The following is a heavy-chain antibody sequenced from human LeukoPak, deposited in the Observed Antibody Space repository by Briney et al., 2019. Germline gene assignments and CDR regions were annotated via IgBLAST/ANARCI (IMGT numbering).Heavy chain of an antibody. Sequence: GGSLRLSCAASGFTFSSYSMNWVRQAPGKGLEWVSSISSSSSYIYYADSVKGRFTISRDNAKNPLYLQMNSLRAEDTAVYYCATLAVAGQGSDYWGQGTLVTVSS. CDR3: ATLAVAGQGSDY. CDR1: GFTFSSYS. CDR2: ISSSSSYI. V-gene: IGHV3-21*01. D-gene: IGHD6-19*01. J-gene: IGHJ4*02.